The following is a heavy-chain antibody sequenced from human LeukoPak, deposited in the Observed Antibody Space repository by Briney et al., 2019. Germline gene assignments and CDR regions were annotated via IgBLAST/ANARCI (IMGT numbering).Heavy chain of an antibody. J-gene: IGHJ4*02. D-gene: IGHD3-3*01. CDR2: ISGGSDTR. V-gene: IGHV3-48*01. Sequence: PGGSLRLSCAASGFTFSSYSMNWVRQSPGKGLEWLSYISGGSDTRYHADSLKGRFTISRDNAKNSLYLQMNSLRAEDTAVYYCARGAHYDFWSGYSAFDYWGQGTLVTVSS. CDR1: GFTFSSYS. CDR3: ARGAHYDFWSGYSAFDY.